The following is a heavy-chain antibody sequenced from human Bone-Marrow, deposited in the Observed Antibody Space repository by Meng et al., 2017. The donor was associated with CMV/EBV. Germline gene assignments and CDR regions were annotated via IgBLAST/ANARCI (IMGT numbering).Heavy chain of an antibody. CDR1: GYTFTSYG. V-gene: IGHV1-18*01. D-gene: IGHD6-6*01. Sequence: ASVKVSCKASGYTFTSYGISWVRQAPRQGLEWMGWISAYNGNTNYAQKLQGRVTMTTDTSTSPAYTELRSLRYDDTAVYYCARDPVAARRVVYYYYGMDVWGQGTTVTVSS. J-gene: IGHJ6*02. CDR3: ARDPVAARRVVYYYYGMDV. CDR2: ISAYNGNT.